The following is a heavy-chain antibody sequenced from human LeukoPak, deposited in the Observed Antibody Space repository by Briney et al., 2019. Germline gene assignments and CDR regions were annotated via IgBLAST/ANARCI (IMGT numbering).Heavy chain of an antibody. CDR2: IYPGDSDT. Sequence: GESLKISCKGSGYSFTSYWIGWVRQMPGKGLEWMGIIYPGDSDTRYSPSFQGQVTISADKSISTAYLLWSSLKASDTAMYYCARHGINYYDSSGYYLNWFDPWGQGTLVTVSS. J-gene: IGHJ5*02. CDR3: ARHGINYYDSSGYYLNWFDP. CDR1: GYSFTSYW. V-gene: IGHV5-51*01. D-gene: IGHD3-22*01.